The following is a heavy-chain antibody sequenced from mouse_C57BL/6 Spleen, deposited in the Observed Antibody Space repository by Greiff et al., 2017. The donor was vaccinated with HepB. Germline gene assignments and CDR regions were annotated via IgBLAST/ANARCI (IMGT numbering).Heavy chain of an antibody. V-gene: IGHV1-50*01. CDR1: GYTFTSYW. CDR2: IDPSDSYT. Sequence: QVQLQQSGAELVKPGASVKLSCKASGYTFTSYWMQWVKQRPGQGLEWIGEIDPSDSYTNYNQKFKGKATLTVDTSSSTAYMQLSSLTSEDSAVYYCAKRLLRYFDYWGQGTTLTVSS. J-gene: IGHJ2*01. D-gene: IGHD2-3*01. CDR3: AKRLLRYFDY.